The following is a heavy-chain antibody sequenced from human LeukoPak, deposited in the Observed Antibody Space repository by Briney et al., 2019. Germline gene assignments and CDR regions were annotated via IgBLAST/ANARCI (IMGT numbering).Heavy chain of an antibody. CDR2: INPNSGGT. D-gene: IGHD3-9*01. CDR3: ARERYFDWLYYYYGMDV. CDR1: GYTFTGYY. V-gene: IGHV1-2*02. J-gene: IGHJ6*02. Sequence: DSVKVSCKASGYTFTGYYMHWVRQAPGQGLEWMGWINPNSGGTNYAQKFQGRVTMTRDTSISTAYMELSRLRSDDTAVYYCARERYFDWLYYYYGMDVWGQGTTVTVSS.